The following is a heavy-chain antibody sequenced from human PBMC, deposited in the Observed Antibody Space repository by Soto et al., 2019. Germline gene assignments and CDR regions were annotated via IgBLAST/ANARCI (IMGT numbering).Heavy chain of an antibody. CDR3: ARDIIAVAVRYFQH. CDR2: IYYSGST. D-gene: IGHD6-19*01. Sequence: SETLSLTCTVSGGSISSGGYYWSWIRQHPGKGLEWIGYIYYSGSTYYNPSLKSRVTISVDTSKNQFSLKLSSLRSEDTAVYYCARDIIAVAVRYFQHWGQGTLVTVSS. V-gene: IGHV4-31*03. CDR1: GGSISSGGYY. J-gene: IGHJ1*01.